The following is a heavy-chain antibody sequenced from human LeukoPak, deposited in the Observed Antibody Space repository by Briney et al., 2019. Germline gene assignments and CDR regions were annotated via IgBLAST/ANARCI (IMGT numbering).Heavy chain of an antibody. Sequence: KPSETLSLTCTVSGGSISSYYWSWIRQPPGKGLEWIGYIYYSGSTNYNPSLKSRVTISVDTSKNQFSLKLSSVTAADTAVYYCARDKVNWYFDLWGRGTLVTVSS. CDR3: ARDKVNWYFDL. V-gene: IGHV4-59*01. CDR1: GGSISSYY. CDR2: IYYSGST. J-gene: IGHJ2*01.